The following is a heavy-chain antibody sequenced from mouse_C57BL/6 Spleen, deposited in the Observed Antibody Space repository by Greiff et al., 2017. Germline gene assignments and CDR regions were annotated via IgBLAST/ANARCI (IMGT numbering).Heavy chain of an antibody. J-gene: IGHJ2*01. CDR1: GFTFSRYA. CDR3: TRGEGYYGSSFDY. CDR2: ISSGGDYI. Sequence: EVQVVESGEGLVKPGGSLKLSCAASGFTFSRYAMSWVRQTPEKRLEWVAYISSGGDYIYYADTVQGRFTISRDNARNTLYLQMSSLKSEDTAMYYCTRGEGYYGSSFDYWGQGTTLTVSS. V-gene: IGHV5-9-1*02. D-gene: IGHD1-1*01.